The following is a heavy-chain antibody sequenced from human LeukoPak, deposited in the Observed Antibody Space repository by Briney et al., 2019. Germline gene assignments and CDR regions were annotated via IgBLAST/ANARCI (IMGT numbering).Heavy chain of an antibody. CDR2: IKHDGSEK. CDR1: GFTFSSYW. CDR3: ARLRGLYSGTYRYQTAFEF. J-gene: IGHJ4*02. V-gene: IGHV3-7*01. D-gene: IGHD1-26*01. Sequence: AGGSLRLSCAASGFTFSSYWMSWVRQAPGKGLEWVANIKHDGSEKYYVDSVKGRFTISRDNAKNSLYLQMNSLRVEDTSVYYCARLRGLYSGTYRYQTAFEFWGQGSLLTVSS.